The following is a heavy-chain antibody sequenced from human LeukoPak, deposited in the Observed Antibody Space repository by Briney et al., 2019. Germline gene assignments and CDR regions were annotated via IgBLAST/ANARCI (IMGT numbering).Heavy chain of an antibody. Sequence: SETLSLTCTASGDSLTNNYWTWIRQPPGKGLEWIGFIFYTGSTNYNASLKSRLAISIDTSKNQFSLKLSSVTAADTAVYYCAKGNGWYYYWGQGTLVTVSS. J-gene: IGHJ4*02. CDR3: AKGNGWYYY. CDR2: IFYTGST. D-gene: IGHD6-19*01. V-gene: IGHV4-59*01. CDR1: GDSLTNNY.